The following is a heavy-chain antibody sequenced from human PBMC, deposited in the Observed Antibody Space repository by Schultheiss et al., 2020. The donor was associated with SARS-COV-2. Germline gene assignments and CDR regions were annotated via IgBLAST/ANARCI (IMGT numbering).Heavy chain of an antibody. Sequence: GGSLRLSCAASGFTFSSYWMSWVRQAPGKGLEWVANIKQDGSEKYYVDSVKGRFTISRDNAKNSLYLQMNSLRAEDTAVYYCARDRRGCYDSSGYDYWGQGTLVTVSS. CDR3: ARDRRGCYDSSGYDY. CDR2: IKQDGSEK. D-gene: IGHD3-22*01. J-gene: IGHJ4*02. CDR1: GFTFSSYW. V-gene: IGHV3-7*01.